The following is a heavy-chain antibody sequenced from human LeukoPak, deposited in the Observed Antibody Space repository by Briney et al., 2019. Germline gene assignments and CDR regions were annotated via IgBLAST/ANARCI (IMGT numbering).Heavy chain of an antibody. Sequence: ASVKVSCKASGYTFTSYDINWVRQATGQVLEWMGWMNPNSGNTGYAQKFQGRVTMTRNTSISTAYMELSSLRSEDTAVYYCARVRRGPHSGYDRFDYWGQGTLVTVSS. CDR2: MNPNSGNT. D-gene: IGHD5-12*01. CDR3: ARVRRGPHSGYDRFDY. V-gene: IGHV1-8*01. J-gene: IGHJ4*02. CDR1: GYTFTSYD.